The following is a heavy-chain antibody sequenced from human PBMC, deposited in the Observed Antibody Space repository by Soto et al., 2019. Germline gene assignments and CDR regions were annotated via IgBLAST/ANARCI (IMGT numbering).Heavy chain of an antibody. Sequence: PSETLSLTCTVTGGTISGYYWTWIRQSAGGGLEWIGEIYHSGTTNYSPSLKSRVNIAVDMSTNHFSLTLISVTAADTAVYYCAFPATADFDYWGKGILVTVSS. D-gene: IGHD6-13*01. J-gene: IGHJ4*02. CDR1: GGTISGYY. CDR2: IYHSGTT. V-gene: IGHV4-4*07. CDR3: AFPATADFDY.